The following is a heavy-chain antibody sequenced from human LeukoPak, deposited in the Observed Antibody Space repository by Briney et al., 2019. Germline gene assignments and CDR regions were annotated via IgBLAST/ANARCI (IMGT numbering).Heavy chain of an antibody. D-gene: IGHD6-19*01. CDR1: GFTFSSYA. V-gene: IGHV3-30-3*01. CDR2: ISYDGSNK. CDR3: ARDLEGIAVAGIDY. Sequence: GGSLRLSCAASGFTFSSYAMHRVRQAPGKGLEWEAVISYDGSNKYYADSVEGRFTISRDNSKNTLYLQMNSLRAEDTAVYYCARDLEGIAVAGIDYWGQGTLVTVSS. J-gene: IGHJ4*02.